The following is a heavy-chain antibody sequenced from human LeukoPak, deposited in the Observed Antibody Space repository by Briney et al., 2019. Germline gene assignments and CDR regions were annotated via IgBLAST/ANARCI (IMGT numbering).Heavy chain of an antibody. CDR3: ASTSSSRRRPYYFDY. V-gene: IGHV4-31*03. D-gene: IGHD2-15*01. CDR2: IYYSGST. Sequence: SETLSLTCTVSGGSISSGGYYWSWIRQHPGKGLEWIGYIYYSGSTYYNPSLKSRVTISVDTSKNQFSLKLSSVTAADTAVYYCASTSSSRRRPYYFDYWGQGTLVTVSS. J-gene: IGHJ4*02. CDR1: GGSISSGGYY.